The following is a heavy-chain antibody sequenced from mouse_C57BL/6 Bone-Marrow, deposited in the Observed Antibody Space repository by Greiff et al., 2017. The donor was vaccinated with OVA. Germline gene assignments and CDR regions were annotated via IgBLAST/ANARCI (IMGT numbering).Heavy chain of an antibody. J-gene: IGHJ2*01. Sequence: QVQLQQPGAELVRPGTSVKLSCKASGYTFTSYWMHWVKQRPGQGLEWIGVIDPSDSYTNYNQKFKGKATLTVDTSSSTAYMQLSSLTSEDSAVYYCASGFGDYFDYWGQGTTLTVSA. CDR3: ASGFGDYFDY. CDR2: IDPSDSYT. CDR1: GYTFTSYW. V-gene: IGHV1-59*01.